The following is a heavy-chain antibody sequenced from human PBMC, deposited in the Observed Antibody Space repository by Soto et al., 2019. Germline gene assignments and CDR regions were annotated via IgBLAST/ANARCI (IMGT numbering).Heavy chain of an antibody. V-gene: IGHV1-46*01. J-gene: IGHJ4*02. CDR1: GYTFTSYY. Sequence: QVQLVQSGAEVKKPGASVKVSCKASGYTFTSYYMHWVRQAPGQGLEWMGIINPSGGSTSYAQKFEVRTTTXRDTSTSTVYMELSSLRSEDTAVYYCAREGLVIDYWGQGTLVTVSS. D-gene: IGHD3-9*01. CDR2: INPSGGST. CDR3: AREGLVIDY.